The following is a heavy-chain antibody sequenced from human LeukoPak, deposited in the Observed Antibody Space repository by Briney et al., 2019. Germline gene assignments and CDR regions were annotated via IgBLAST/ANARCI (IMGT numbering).Heavy chain of an antibody. D-gene: IGHD2-2*01. CDR3: ARGIIDIVVVPAADDAFDI. Sequence: SETLSLTCAVYGGSFSGYYWSWIRQPPGKGLEWIGEINHSGSTNYNPSLKSRVTISVDTSKNQFSLKLSSVTAADTAVYYCARGIIDIVVVPAADDAFDIWGQGTMVTVSS. CDR1: GGSFSGYY. J-gene: IGHJ3*02. V-gene: IGHV4-34*01. CDR2: INHSGST.